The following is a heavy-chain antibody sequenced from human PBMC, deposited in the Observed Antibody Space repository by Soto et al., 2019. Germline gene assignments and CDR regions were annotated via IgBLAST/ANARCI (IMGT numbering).Heavy chain of an antibody. CDR2: INHSGST. V-gene: IGHV4-34*01. Sequence: SETLSLTCAVYGGSFSGYYWSWIRQPPGKGLEWIGEINHSGSTNYNPSLKSRVTISVDTSKNQFSLKLSSVTAADTAVYYCARGLCSSTSCYSYFDYWGQGTLVTVSS. J-gene: IGHJ4*02. D-gene: IGHD2-2*01. CDR3: ARGLCSSTSCYSYFDY. CDR1: GGSFSGYY.